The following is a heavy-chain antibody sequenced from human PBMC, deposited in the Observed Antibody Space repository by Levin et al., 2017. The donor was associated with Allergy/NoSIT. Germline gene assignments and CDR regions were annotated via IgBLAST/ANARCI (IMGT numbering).Heavy chain of an antibody. Sequence: GESLKISCAASGFTFSDYYMSWIRQAPGKGLEWVSYISSRSSHTNYADSVKGRFTISRDTANNSLYLQMNSLRAEDTAVYFCARQAKPVPTIMGDYFDYWGQGTLVTVSS. CDR3: ARQAKPVPTIMGDYFDY. J-gene: IGHJ4*02. CDR2: ISSRSSHT. D-gene: IGHD1-26*01. V-gene: IGHV3-11*03. CDR1: GFTFSDYY.